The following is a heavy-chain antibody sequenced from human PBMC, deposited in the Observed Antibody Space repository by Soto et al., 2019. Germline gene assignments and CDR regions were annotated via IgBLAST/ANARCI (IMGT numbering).Heavy chain of an antibody. D-gene: IGHD3-3*01. Sequence: QVQLVQSGAEVKKPGSSVKVSCKASGGTFSSYAISWVRQAPGQGLEWMGGIIPIFSTTNYAQKFQGRVTITADKSTSTAYMELSSLRSEDTAVYYCARGEWLVWSPRYNWFDPWGQGTLVTVSS. CDR2: IIPIFSTT. CDR3: ARGEWLVWSPRYNWFDP. CDR1: GGTFSSYA. J-gene: IGHJ5*02. V-gene: IGHV1-69*06.